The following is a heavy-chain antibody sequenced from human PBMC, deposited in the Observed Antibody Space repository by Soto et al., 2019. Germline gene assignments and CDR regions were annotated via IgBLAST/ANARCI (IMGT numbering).Heavy chain of an antibody. Sequence: EVQLVESGGGLVQPGGSLRLSCAASGFTVSTKYMSWVRQAPGKGLEWVSVISSGGSTFYADSVRGRFTISRDNSKNTVNLQMNSLRAEDTAVDYCARDPWAADYWGQGTLVTVSS. J-gene: IGHJ4*02. CDR2: ISSGGST. CDR1: GFTVSTKY. V-gene: IGHV3-66*01. D-gene: IGHD3-16*01. CDR3: ARDPWAADY.